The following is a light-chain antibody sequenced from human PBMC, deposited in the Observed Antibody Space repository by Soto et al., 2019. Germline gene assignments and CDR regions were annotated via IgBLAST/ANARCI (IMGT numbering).Light chain of an antibody. J-gene: IGLJ2*01. CDR2: DVS. V-gene: IGLV2-14*01. Sequence: QSLLTQPASVSGSPGQSITISCTGTSSDVAAYNYVSWYQQHPGKAPKLMIYDVSNRPSGVSNRFSGSKSGNTASLTISGLQAEDEADYYCSSYTSGSTDVVFGGGTKVTVL. CDR3: SSYTSGSTDVV. CDR1: SSDVAAYNY.